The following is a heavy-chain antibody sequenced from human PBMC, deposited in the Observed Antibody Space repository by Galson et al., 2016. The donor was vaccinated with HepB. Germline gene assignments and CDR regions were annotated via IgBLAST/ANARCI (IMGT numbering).Heavy chain of an antibody. J-gene: IGHJ4*02. CDR1: GYTFTTSG. V-gene: IGHV1-18*01. CDR3: ARDGQYRFDA. CDR2: ISTYSGNT. Sequence: SVKVSCKASGYTFTTSGISWVRQAPGQGLEWMGWISTYSGNTKYAQKFQGGLTLTTDSSTTTAYMELRSLGFDDTALYYCARDGQYRFDAWGQGTLVTASS. D-gene: IGHD2-2*02.